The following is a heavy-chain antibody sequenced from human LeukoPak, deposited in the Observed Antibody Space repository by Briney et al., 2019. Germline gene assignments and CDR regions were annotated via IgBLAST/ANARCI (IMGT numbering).Heavy chain of an antibody. CDR1: GFTSTKYA. Sequence: PGGSLRLSCTASGFTSTKYAMHWVRQAPGKGLEYVSAIDSDGGSTYHADSVKGGFTISRDNSKNTVYLQLGSLRIEDMAVNYCARGYYDSSGYSADSLHIWGQGTTVTVSS. V-gene: IGHV3-64*02. J-gene: IGHJ3*02. CDR3: ARGYYDSSGYSADSLHI. CDR2: IDSDGGST. D-gene: IGHD3-22*01.